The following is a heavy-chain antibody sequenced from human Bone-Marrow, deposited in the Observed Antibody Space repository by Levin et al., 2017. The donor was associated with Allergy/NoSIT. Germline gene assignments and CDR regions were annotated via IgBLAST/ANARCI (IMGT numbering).Heavy chain of an antibody. V-gene: IGHV3-74*03. CDR2: ISRDGSST. J-gene: IGHJ6*03. Sequence: GGSLRLSCAVSGFTVSTYGMNWVRQAPGEGLAWVSRISRDGSSTTFADSVKGRFTISRDNAKNTLYLQMDSLRAEDTAVYYCARGVGDYDWNYMDVWGKGTTVTVSS. D-gene: IGHD4-17*01. CDR3: ARGVGDYDWNYMDV. CDR1: GFTVSTYG.